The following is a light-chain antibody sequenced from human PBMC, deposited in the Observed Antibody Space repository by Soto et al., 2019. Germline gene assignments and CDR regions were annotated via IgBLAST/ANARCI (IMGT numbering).Light chain of an antibody. CDR2: AAS. Sequence: DLQMTQSPSYLSASVGDRFTITCRASQSISSYLHWYQQKTGKAPXLLIYAASNLQSGVPSRFSASGSGTDFTLTLNSLQPEDFATYYCQQGYSTPWTFGQGTKVDI. CDR3: QQGYSTPWT. J-gene: IGKJ1*01. CDR1: QSISSY. V-gene: IGKV1-39*01.